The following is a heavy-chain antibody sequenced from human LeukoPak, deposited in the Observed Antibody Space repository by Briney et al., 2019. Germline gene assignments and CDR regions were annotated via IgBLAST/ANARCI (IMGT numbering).Heavy chain of an antibody. Sequence: GGSLRLSCVASAFTFRTYSMHWVRQAPGKGLEWVSSISGSTSYIYYADSVKGRFTISRDNAKKSLNLQMNSLTAEDTAVYYCATDPSDYETDAFDIWGQGTMVTVSS. J-gene: IGHJ3*02. CDR3: ATDPSDYETDAFDI. CDR1: AFTFRTYS. V-gene: IGHV3-21*01. CDR2: ISGSTSYI. D-gene: IGHD5-12*01.